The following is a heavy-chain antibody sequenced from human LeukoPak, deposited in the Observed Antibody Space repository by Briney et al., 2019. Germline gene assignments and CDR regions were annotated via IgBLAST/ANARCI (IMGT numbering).Heavy chain of an antibody. V-gene: IGHV3-30*18. J-gene: IGHJ4*02. CDR2: ISYDGSNK. Sequence: AGGSLRLSCAASGFTFSSYGMHWVRQAPGKGLEWVAVISYDGSNKYYADSVKGRFTISRDNSKNTLYLQMNSLRAEDTAVYYCAKDADSSFDYWGQGTLVTVSS. CDR3: AKDADSSFDY. D-gene: IGHD2-15*01. CDR1: GFTFSSYG.